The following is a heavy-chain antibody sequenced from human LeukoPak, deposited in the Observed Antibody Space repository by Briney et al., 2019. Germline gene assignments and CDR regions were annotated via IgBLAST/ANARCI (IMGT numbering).Heavy chain of an antibody. V-gene: IGHV4-39*07. D-gene: IGHD3-3*01. J-gene: IGHJ4*02. CDR2: INHSGST. Sequence: PSETLSLTCTVSGGSISSGSYYWSWIRQPPGKGLEWIGEINHSGSTNYNPSLKSRVTISVDTSKNQFSLKLSSVTAADTAVYYCARGRITIFGVVIGRGGSFDYWGQGTLVTVSS. CDR1: GGSISSGSYY. CDR3: ARGRITIFGVVIGRGGSFDY.